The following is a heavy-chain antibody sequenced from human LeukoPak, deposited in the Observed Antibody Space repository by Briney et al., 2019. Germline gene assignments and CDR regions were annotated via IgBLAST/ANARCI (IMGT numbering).Heavy chain of an antibody. J-gene: IGHJ4*02. CDR1: GGSISSYY. D-gene: IGHD6-13*01. Sequence: SETLSLTCTVSGGSISSYYWSWIRQPPGKGLEWIGYIYYSGSTNYNPSLKSRVTTSVDTSKNQFSLKLSSVTAADTAVYYCARDSLVFGIAAAGTSGGFDYWGQGTLVTVSS. CDR2: IYYSGST. CDR3: ARDSLVFGIAAAGTSGGFDY. V-gene: IGHV4-59*12.